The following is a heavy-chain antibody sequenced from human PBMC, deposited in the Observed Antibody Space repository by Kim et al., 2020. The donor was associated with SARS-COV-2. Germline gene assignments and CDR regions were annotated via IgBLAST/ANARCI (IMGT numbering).Heavy chain of an antibody. D-gene: IGHD6-19*01. J-gene: IGHJ2*01. V-gene: IGHV3-30*18. CDR1: GFTFSSYG. CDR2: ISYDGSNK. CDR3: AKDLVDSSGWAYWYFDL. Sequence: GGSLRLSCAASGFTFSSYGMHWVRQAPGKGLEWVAVISYDGSNKYYADSVKGRFTISRDNSKNTLYLQMNSLRAEDTAVYYCAKDLVDSSGWAYWYFDLWGRGTLVTVSS.